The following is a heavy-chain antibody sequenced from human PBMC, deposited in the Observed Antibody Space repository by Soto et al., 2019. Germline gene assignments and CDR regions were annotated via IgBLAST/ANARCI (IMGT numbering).Heavy chain of an antibody. J-gene: IGHJ6*03. CDR1: GGSISGYY. CDR2: IYYSGST. V-gene: IGHV4-59*08. D-gene: IGHD6-19*01. CDR3: ARLAVAGTLYYYYMDV. Sequence: SETLCVTCPVAGGSISGYYWSWIRQPPGKGLEWIGYIYYSGSTNYNPSLKSRVTISVDTSKNQFSLKLSSVTAADTAVYYCARLAVAGTLYYYYMDVWGKGTTVTVSS.